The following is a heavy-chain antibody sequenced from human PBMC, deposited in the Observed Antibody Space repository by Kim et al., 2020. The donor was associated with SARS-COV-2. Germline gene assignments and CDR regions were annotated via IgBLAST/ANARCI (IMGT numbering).Heavy chain of an antibody. J-gene: IGHJ6*02. Sequence: GGSLRLSCAASGFTFSSYAMSWVRQAPGKGLEWVSSISSGGSITSSADAVKGRFTIFRDDSKHTLFLQMNSLRPEDTALYYCANSAVATISSFYYGIDVWGQGTTVTVSS. D-gene: IGHD5-12*01. CDR3: ANSAVATISSFYYGIDV. CDR2: ISSGGSIT. V-gene: IGHV3-23*01. CDR1: GFTFSSYA.